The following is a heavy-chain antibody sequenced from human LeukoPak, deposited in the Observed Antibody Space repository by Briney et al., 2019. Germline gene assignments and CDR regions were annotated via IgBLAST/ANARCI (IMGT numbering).Heavy chain of an antibody. CDR3: AKVEDRGGGFDY. CDR2: ISYDGSNK. J-gene: IGHJ4*02. V-gene: IGHV3-30*18. Sequence: PGRSLRLSCAASGFTFSSYGMHWVRQAPGKELEWVAVISYDGSNKYYADSVKGRFTISRDNSKNTLYLQMNSLRAEDTAVYYCAKVEDRGGGFDYWGQGTLVTVSS. D-gene: IGHD2-15*01. CDR1: GFTFSSYG.